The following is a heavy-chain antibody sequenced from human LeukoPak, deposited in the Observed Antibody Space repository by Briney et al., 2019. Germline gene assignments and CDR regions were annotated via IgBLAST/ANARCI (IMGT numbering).Heavy chain of an antibody. CDR2: FSGSGGST. V-gene: IGHV3-23*01. CDR1: GFTFSSYA. Sequence: GGSLRLSCAASGFTFSSYAMSWVRQAPGKGLECISGFSGSGGSTYYADSVKGRFTISRDNSKNTLYLQMNSLRAEDTAVYYCAKGRITMVRGVITTTFDYWGQGTLVTVSS. CDR3: AKGRITMVRGVITTTFDY. D-gene: IGHD3-10*01. J-gene: IGHJ4*02.